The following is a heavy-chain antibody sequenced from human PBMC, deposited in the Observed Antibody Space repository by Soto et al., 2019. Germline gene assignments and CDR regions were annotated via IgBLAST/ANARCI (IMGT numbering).Heavy chain of an antibody. V-gene: IGHV3-30*03. CDR1: GFTFSRNG. CDR2: VSYDGSKK. CDR3: ARWVVVSMSDNSGTYDS. D-gene: IGHD3-22*01. J-gene: IGHJ5*01. Sequence: QVQLVESGGGVVQPGTSLRLTCAGSGFTFSRNGMHWVRQAPGKGLEWVALVSYDGSKKYYVYSVKGRFTISRDNSENTLYLQMNSLRAEDTAVYYCARWVVVSMSDNSGTYDSWGQGTLVTVSS.